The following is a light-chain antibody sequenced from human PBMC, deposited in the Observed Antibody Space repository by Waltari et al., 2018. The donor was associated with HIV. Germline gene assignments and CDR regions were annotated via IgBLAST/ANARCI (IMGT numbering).Light chain of an antibody. J-gene: IGKJ4*01. Sequence: EIVLPQSPVTLSLSPGERATLSCRATPRVSTYLAWYQQKPGQAPRLLIFDASNRATGVPPRFSGSGAGTDFTLTISSLEPEDFAVYYCQQRTNWPQNTFGGGTKVEIK. V-gene: IGKV3-11*01. CDR1: PRVSTY. CDR3: QQRTNWPQNT. CDR2: DAS.